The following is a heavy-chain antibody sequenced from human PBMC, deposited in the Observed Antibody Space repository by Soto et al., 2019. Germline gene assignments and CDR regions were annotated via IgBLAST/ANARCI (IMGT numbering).Heavy chain of an antibody. Sequence: EVQLVESGGGLFKLGGSLRLSCAASGFTFSSYSMTWVRKPPGKGLEWVSSISSSSSYIYYADSVKGRFTISRDNAKNSLYLQMNSLRAEDTAVYYCARFRGGFDPWGQGTLVTVSS. CDR3: ARFRGGFDP. J-gene: IGHJ5*02. CDR2: ISSSSSYI. V-gene: IGHV3-21*01. CDR1: GFTFSSYS.